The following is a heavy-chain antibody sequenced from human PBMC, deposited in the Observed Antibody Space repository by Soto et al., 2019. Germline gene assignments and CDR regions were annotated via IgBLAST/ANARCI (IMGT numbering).Heavy chain of an antibody. CDR2: INPDGGDT. V-gene: IGHV1-46*01. Sequence: QVQLVQSGAEVKKPGASVKVSCKASGYPFTSYYMPWVRLAPGQGLEWMGIINPDGGDTSYAQQFQGRVIMTRDTSTSTVYMEMSSLRSEDTAVYYCAVGGNYLSMDVWGQGTTVTVSS. D-gene: IGHD4-4*01. J-gene: IGHJ6*02. CDR3: AVGGNYLSMDV. CDR1: GYPFTSYY.